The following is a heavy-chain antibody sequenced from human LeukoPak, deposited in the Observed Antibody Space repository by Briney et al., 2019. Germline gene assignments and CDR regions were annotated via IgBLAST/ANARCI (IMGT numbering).Heavy chain of an antibody. J-gene: IGHJ6*03. CDR2: ISNSGRTI. CDR3: ARVIATRPHYHYYMDV. CDR1: GFTFSDHY. D-gene: IGHD6-6*01. Sequence: GGSLRLSCAASGFTFSDHYMSWIRQALGKGLEWVSYISNSGRTIYYADSVKGRFTISRGNAENSLYLQMNSLRAEDTAVYYCARVIATRPHYHYYMDVWGKGTTVTVSS. V-gene: IGHV3-11*04.